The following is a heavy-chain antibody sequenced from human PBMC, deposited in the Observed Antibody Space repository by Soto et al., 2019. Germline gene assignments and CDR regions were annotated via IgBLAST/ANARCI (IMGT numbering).Heavy chain of an antibody. D-gene: IGHD6-19*01. CDR3: ARRRYSIGWSTNWFDP. V-gene: IGHV4-39*01. CDR2: ISYSGST. CDR1: GASISTSSYY. J-gene: IGHJ5*02. Sequence: SETLSLTCTVSGASISTSSYYWGWIRQPPGKGLEWIGSISYSGSTYYNPSLKSRVTMSVGTSKNQFSLKLTSVTAADTAVYYCARRRYSIGWSTNWFDPWGQGTLVTGSS.